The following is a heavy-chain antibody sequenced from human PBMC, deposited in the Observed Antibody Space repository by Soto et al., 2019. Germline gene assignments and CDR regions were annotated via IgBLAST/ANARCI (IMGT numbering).Heavy chain of an antibody. CDR3: THGDYANWFDP. V-gene: IGHV2-5*02. D-gene: IGHD4-17*01. CDR2: IYWDDDK. CDR1: GFSLTTSGVS. Sequence: QITLKESGPTLVKPTQTLTLTCTFSGFSLTTSGVSVGWIRQPPGKALEWLALIYWDDDKRYRPSLKSRLSITKDTSKNQVVPKMTNTAPVDTATYYCTHGDYANWFDPWGQGTLVTVSA. J-gene: IGHJ5*02.